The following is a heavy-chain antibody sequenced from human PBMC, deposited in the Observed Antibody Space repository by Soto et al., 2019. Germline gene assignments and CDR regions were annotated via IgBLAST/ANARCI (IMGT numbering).Heavy chain of an antibody. Sequence: QLQLQESGPGLVKPSETLSLTCTVSGGSISSSSYYWGWIRQPPGKGLEWIGSIYYSGSTYYNPSLKSRVTISVDTSKNQFSLKLSSVTAADTAVYYCARRHYYDSSAEWFDPWGQRTLVTVSS. CDR3: ARRHYYDSSAEWFDP. CDR2: IYYSGST. D-gene: IGHD3-22*01. J-gene: IGHJ5*02. V-gene: IGHV4-39*01. CDR1: GGSISSSSYY.